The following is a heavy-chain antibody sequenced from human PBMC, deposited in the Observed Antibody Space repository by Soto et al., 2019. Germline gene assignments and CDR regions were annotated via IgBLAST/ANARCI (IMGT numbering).Heavy chain of an antibody. CDR3: ASGPLVSRYYGLNV. J-gene: IGHJ6*02. Sequence: QVQLQESGPGLVKPSETLSLTCYVSGVSMDDYYWSWIRQTAGRGLEWIGRIFTNGNTNYNPSLRGRLTMPVHTSTNQLSLRLTSVTAADTAVYYCASGPLVSRYYGLNVWGQGTTVTVSS. CDR2: IFTNGNT. V-gene: IGHV4-4*07. CDR1: GVSMDDYY.